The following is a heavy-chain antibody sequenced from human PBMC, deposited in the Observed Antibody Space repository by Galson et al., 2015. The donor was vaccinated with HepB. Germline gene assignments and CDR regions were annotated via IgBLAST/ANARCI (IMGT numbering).Heavy chain of an antibody. CDR2: ISSDGSDK. V-gene: IGHV3-30*03. CDR3: ARDSGVRSGINNWFDP. Sequence: SLRLSCAGSGFTFSSYNMNWVRQAPGKGLEWLIVISSDGSDKYYADSVKGRFTISRDNSKNTLYLQMNSLRAEDTAVYYCARDSGVRSGINNWFDPWGQGTLVTVSS. D-gene: IGHD1-26*01. J-gene: IGHJ5*02. CDR1: GFTFSSYN.